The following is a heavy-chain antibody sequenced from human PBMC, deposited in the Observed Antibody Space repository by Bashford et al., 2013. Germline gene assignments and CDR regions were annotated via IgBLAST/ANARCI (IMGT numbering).Heavy chain of an antibody. CDR1: GFTFSSYA. CDR2: ISGSGGST. Sequence: GSLRLSCAASGFTFSSYAMSWVRQAPGKGLEWVSAISGSGGSTYYADSVKGRFTISRDNSKNTLYLQMNSLRAEDTAVYYCAKESPNRPYYDFWSGYSPPRYYFDYWGQGTLVTVSS. CDR3: AKESPNRPYYDFWSGYSPPRYYFDY. J-gene: IGHJ4*02. D-gene: IGHD3-3*01. V-gene: IGHV3-23*01.